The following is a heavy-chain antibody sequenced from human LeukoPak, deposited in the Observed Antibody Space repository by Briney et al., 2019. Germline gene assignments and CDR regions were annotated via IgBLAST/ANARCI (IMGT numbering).Heavy chain of an antibody. D-gene: IGHD2-21*02. V-gene: IGHV1-69*04. CDR1: GGTFNSYA. Sequence: SVKVSCKASGGTFNSYAISWVRQAPGQGLEWMGRIIPILGIANYAQKFQGRVTITADKSTSTAYMELSSLRSEDTAVYYCARDAYCGGDCYSIHYYYGMDVWGQGTTVTVSS. CDR3: ARDAYCGGDCYSIHYYYGMDV. CDR2: IIPILGIA. J-gene: IGHJ6*02.